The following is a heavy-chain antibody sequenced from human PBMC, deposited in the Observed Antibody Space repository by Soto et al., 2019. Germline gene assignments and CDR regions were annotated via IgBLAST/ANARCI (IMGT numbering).Heavy chain of an antibody. V-gene: IGHV4-31*03. Sequence: PSETLSLTCTVSGGSISSGGYYWSWIRQHPGKGLEWIGYIYYSGSTYYNPSLKSRVTISVDTSKNQFSLKLSSVTAADTAVYYWGRDDSSSFCLDVGGKGTTVPVS. D-gene: IGHD6-6*01. J-gene: IGHJ6*03. CDR2: IYYSGST. CDR1: GGSISSGGYY. CDR3: GRDDSSSFCLDV.